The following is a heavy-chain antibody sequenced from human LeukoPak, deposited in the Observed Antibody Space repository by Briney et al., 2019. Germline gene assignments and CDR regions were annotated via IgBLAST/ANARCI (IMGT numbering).Heavy chain of an antibody. Sequence: SETLSLTCTVSGGSLSSSSYYWGWIRQPPGKGLEWIGSIYYSGSTYYNPSLKSRVTISVDTSKNQFSLKLSSVTAADTAVYYCARHLGPHSVRDYMDVWGKGTTVTVSS. D-gene: IGHD3-10*02. V-gene: IGHV4-39*01. CDR1: GGSLSSSSYY. J-gene: IGHJ6*03. CDR3: ARHLGPHSVRDYMDV. CDR2: IYYSGST.